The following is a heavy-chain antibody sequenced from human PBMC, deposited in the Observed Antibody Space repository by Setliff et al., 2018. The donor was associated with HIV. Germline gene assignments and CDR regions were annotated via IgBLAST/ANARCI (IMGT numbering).Heavy chain of an antibody. J-gene: IGHJ3*02. Sequence: PSETLSLTCDVSGGSISSGGYSWSWIRQPPGKALEWIGHIYHSGSTYYNPSLKSRVSISVDRSKNQFSLKLSSVTAADTAIYYCSRSPKGRYGDYVYAFDIWGQGTMVTVSS. D-gene: IGHD4-17*01. CDR1: GGSISSGGYS. CDR2: IYHSGST. CDR3: SRSPKGRYGDYVYAFDI. V-gene: IGHV4-30-2*01.